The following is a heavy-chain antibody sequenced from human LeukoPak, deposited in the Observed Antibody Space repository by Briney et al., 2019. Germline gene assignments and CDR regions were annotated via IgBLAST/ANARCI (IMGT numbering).Heavy chain of an antibody. CDR3: ARAEEGHVNGYSAFWYFDL. CDR2: IYTSGST. CDR1: GGSISSGSYY. D-gene: IGHD3-22*01. Sequence: SETLSLTCTVSGGSISSGSYYWSWIRQPAGKGLEWIGRIYTSGSTNYNPSLKSRVTISVDTSKNQFSLKLGSVTAADTAVYYCARAEEGHVNGYSAFWYFDLWGRGTLVTVSS. J-gene: IGHJ2*01. V-gene: IGHV4-61*02.